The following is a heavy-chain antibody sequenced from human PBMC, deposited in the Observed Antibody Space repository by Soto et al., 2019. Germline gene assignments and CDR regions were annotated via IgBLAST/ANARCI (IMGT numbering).Heavy chain of an antibody. CDR1: GFTFSIYA. J-gene: IGHJ4*02. CDR3: AKEAPGSGWLSDY. Sequence: GGSLRLSCAASGFTFSIYAMSWVRQVPGKGLEWVSTISGNGGTSYADFVRGRFTISRDNSKNTLYLQMNSLRVDDTAIYYCAKEAPGSGWLSDYWGQGTLVTVSS. CDR2: ISGNGGT. D-gene: IGHD3-22*01. V-gene: IGHV3-23*01.